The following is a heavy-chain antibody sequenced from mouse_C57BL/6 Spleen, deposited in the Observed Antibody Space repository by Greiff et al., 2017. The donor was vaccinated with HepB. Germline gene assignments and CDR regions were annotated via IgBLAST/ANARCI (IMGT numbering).Heavy chain of an antibody. Sequence: EVQLQQSGPGMVKPSQSLSLTCTVTGYSITSGYDWHWIRHFPGNKLEWMGYISYSGTTNYNPPIKSRISITHDTSKNHFFLKLNSVTTEDTATYYGARDGSYWYFDVWGTGTTVTVSS. CDR1: GYSITSGYD. D-gene: IGHD4-1*01. V-gene: IGHV3-1*01. J-gene: IGHJ1*03. CDR3: ARDGSYWYFDV. CDR2: ISYSGTT.